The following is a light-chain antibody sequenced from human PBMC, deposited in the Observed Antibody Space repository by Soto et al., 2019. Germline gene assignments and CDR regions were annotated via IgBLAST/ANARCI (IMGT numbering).Light chain of an antibody. CDR1: SSNIGSNY. J-gene: IGLJ3*02. Sequence: QSVLTQPPSASGTPGQRVTISCSGSSSNIGSNYVYWYQQLPGTAPKLLIYRNNQRPSGIPDRFSGSKSGTSASLAISGLRSEDEADYYGAAWDDSLSGLVFSGGTKVTVL. CDR2: RNN. CDR3: AAWDDSLSGLV. V-gene: IGLV1-47*01.